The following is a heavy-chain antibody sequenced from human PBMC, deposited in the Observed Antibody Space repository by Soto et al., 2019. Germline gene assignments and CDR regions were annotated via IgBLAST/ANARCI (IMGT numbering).Heavy chain of an antibody. CDR2: IWYDGSNK. J-gene: IGHJ6*03. V-gene: IGHV3-33*08. CDR1: GFTFSSYG. CDR3: ASSGSYYYYYMDV. D-gene: IGHD1-26*01. Sequence: GGSLRLSCAASGFTFSSYGMHWVRQAPGKGLEWVAVIWYDGSNKYYADSVKGRFTISRDNSKNTLYLQMNSLRAEDTAVYYCASSGSYYYYYMDVWGKGTTVTVSS.